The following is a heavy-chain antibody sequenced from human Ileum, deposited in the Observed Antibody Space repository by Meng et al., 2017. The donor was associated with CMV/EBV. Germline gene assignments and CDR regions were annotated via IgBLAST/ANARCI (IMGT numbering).Heavy chain of an antibody. CDR2: IHISGAT. Sequence: VQLTESGPGLVQPSETLSPTCTVSGGSIGSGDYYWSWIRQPAGKGLEWIGRIHISGATNYNPSLKSRVTMSVDTSKNQFSLKVRSVTAADTAVYYCAREMSRTGFFDYWGQGNLVTVSS. D-gene: IGHD1-1*01. J-gene: IGHJ4*02. V-gene: IGHV4-61*02. CDR1: GGSIGSGDYY. CDR3: AREMSRTGFFDY.